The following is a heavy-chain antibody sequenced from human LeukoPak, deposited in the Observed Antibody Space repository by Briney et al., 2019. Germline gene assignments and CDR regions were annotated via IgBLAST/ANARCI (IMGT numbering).Heavy chain of an antibody. V-gene: IGHV4-34*01. CDR2: INHSGST. J-gene: IGHJ4*02. Sequence: PSETLSLTCAVYGGSFSGYYWSWIRQPPGKGLEWIGEINHSGSTNYNPSLKSRVTISVDTSKNQFSLKLSSVTAAYTAVYYCARGKAIAVAGTLGYFDYWGQGTLVTVSS. CDR3: ARGKAIAVAGTLGYFDY. D-gene: IGHD6-19*01. CDR1: GGSFSGYY.